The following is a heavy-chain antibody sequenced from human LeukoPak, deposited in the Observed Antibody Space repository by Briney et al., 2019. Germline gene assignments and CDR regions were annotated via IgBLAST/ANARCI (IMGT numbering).Heavy chain of an antibody. D-gene: IGHD3-10*01. CDR1: GGTFSSYA. Sequence: SVKVSCKASGGTFSSYAISWVRQAPGQGLEWMGVIIPIFGTANYAQKFQGRVTITADESTSTAYMELSSLRSEDTAVYYCARVFYYGSGSRSTYYFDCWGQGTLVTVSS. V-gene: IGHV1-69*01. CDR3: ARVFYYGSGSRSTYYFDC. CDR2: IIPIFGTA. J-gene: IGHJ4*02.